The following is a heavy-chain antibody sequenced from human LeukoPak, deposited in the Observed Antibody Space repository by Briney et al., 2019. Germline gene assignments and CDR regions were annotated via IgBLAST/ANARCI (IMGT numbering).Heavy chain of an antibody. D-gene: IGHD6-13*01. CDR3: AGPFPHGAAAGKDAFGI. Sequence: PSETLSLTCTVSGGSISSYYWSWIRQPPGKGLEWIGYIYYSGSTNYNPSLKSRVTISVDTSKNQFSLKLSSVTAADTAVYYCAGPFPHGAAAGKDAFGIWGQGTMVTVSS. CDR2: IYYSGST. V-gene: IGHV4-59*08. CDR1: GGSISSYY. J-gene: IGHJ3*02.